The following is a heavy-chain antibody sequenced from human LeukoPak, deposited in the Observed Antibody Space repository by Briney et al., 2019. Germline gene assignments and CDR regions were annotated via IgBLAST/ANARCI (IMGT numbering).Heavy chain of an antibody. CDR2: INPNSGGT. J-gene: IGHJ4*02. V-gene: IGHV1-2*02. CDR1: GYTFTGYY. Sequence: ASVKVPCKASGYTFTGYYMHWVRQAPGQGLEWMGWINPNSGGTNYAQKFQGRVTMIRDTSISTAYMELSRLRSDDTAVYYCARDYYGSGSLSLVYWGQGTLVTVSS. CDR3: ARDYYGSGSLSLVY. D-gene: IGHD3-10*01.